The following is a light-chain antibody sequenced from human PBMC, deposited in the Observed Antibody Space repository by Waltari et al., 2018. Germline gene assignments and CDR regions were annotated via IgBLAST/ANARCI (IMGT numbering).Light chain of an antibody. CDR2: KDS. CDR1: ALPTQY. Sequence: SYELTQPPSVSVSPGQTARITCSGDALPTQYAHWYQHKPGQAPVMVIYKDSERPSGIPERFSGSSSGTTVTLTITGVQAEDEADYHCQSTDTSDSVVFGGGTKLTVL. V-gene: IGLV3-25*03. CDR3: QSTDTSDSVV. J-gene: IGLJ2*01.